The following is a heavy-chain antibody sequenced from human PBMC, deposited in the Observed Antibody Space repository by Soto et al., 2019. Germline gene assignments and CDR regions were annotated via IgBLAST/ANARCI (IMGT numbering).Heavy chain of an antibody. CDR3: SREGIEGAFDI. CDR2: IYHSGST. CDR1: SGSIRSSNW. V-gene: IGHV4-4*02. Sequence: QVQLQESGPGLVNPSGTLSLTCAVSSGSIRSSNWWSWVRRPPGKGLEWIGEIYHSGSTNYNPSLKGRVTISVDKYKNQFSLKLSSVTASDEAVYSWSREGIEGAFDIWGQGIMVTVSS. J-gene: IGHJ3*02.